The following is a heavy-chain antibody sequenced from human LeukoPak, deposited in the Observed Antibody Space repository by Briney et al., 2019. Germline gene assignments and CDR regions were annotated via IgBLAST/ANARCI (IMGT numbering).Heavy chain of an antibody. D-gene: IGHD2-2*02. Sequence: SETLSLTCTVSGGSINNYYWSWIRQPAGKGLEWIGRIYTSGSTNYNPSLKSRVTMSVDTSKNQFSLKLSSVTAADTAVYYCARLGGNGYCSSTSCYTSWFDPWGQGTLVTVSS. V-gene: IGHV4-4*07. CDR2: IYTSGST. CDR3: ARLGGNGYCSSTSCYTSWFDP. CDR1: GGSINNYY. J-gene: IGHJ5*02.